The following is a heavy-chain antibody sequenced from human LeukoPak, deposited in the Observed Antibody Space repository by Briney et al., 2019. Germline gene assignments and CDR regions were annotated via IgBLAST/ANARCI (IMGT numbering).Heavy chain of an antibody. D-gene: IGHD1-26*01. J-gene: IGHJ6*03. V-gene: IGHV4-59*01. CDR1: GGSISSYY. Sequence: PSETLSLTCTVSGGSISSYYWSWIRQPPGKGLEWIGYIYYSGSTNYNPSLKSRVTISVDTSKNQFSLKLSSVTAADTAVYYCARDYGSYFLPKYYYMDVWGKGTTVTVSS. CDR2: IYYSGST. CDR3: ARDYGSYFLPKYYYMDV.